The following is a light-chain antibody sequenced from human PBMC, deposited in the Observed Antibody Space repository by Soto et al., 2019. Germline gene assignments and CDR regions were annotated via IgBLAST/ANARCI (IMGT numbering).Light chain of an antibody. CDR3: CSYVGSDTYVI. V-gene: IGLV2-23*01. CDR2: EGR. CDR1: SSDVGGYIL. Sequence: QYVLTQPASVSGSPGQSITISCTGTSSDVGGYILVSWYQLHPDKAPKLMIYEGRKRPSGVSNRFSGSKSGNTASLTISGLQPEDEAHYYCCSYVGSDTYVIFGGGTKLTVL. J-gene: IGLJ2*01.